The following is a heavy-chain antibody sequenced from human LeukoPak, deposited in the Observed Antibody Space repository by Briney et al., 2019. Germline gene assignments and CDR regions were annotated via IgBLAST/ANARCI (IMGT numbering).Heavy chain of an antibody. J-gene: IGHJ4*02. CDR3: AKEATVAGFYPYFDY. Sequence: GGSLLLSCAASGFTFSSYGMSWVRQAPGKGVEMVSAISGSGGSSYYAASVKDRFTISRDKSKNTLYLQMSSLRAEDKAVYYCAKEATVAGFYPYFDYWGQGTLVTVSS. CDR2: ISGSGGSS. D-gene: IGHD6-19*01. V-gene: IGHV3-23*01. CDR1: GFTFSSYG.